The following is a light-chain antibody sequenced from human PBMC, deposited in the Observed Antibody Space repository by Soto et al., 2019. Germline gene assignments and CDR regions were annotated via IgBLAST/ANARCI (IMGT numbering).Light chain of an antibody. Sequence: AIRMTQSPSSLSASTGDRVTITCRASQGISSYLAWYQQKPGKAPKLLIYAASTLQSGVPSRFSGSGSGTDFTLTISCLQSEDFATYYCQQYYSYEYTFGQVTKLEIK. V-gene: IGKV1-8*01. CDR2: AAS. CDR3: QQYYSYEYT. CDR1: QGISSY. J-gene: IGKJ2*01.